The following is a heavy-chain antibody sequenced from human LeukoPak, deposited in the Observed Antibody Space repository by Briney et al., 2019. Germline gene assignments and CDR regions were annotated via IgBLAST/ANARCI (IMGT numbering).Heavy chain of an antibody. D-gene: IGHD3-10*01. CDR2: IYYSGSTDYSGST. Sequence: SETLSLTCTVSGGSISSHFWSWIRQPPGKGLEWIAYIYYSGSTDYSGSTDYNPSLKSRVTISVDTSKNQFSLKLSSVTAADTAVYYCARLWFGEFPYYFDYWGQGTLVAVSS. V-gene: IGHV4-59*08. CDR1: GGSISSHF. CDR3: ARLWFGEFPYYFDY. J-gene: IGHJ4*02.